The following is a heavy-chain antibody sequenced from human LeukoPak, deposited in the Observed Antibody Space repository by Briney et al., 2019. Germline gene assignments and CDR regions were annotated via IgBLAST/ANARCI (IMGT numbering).Heavy chain of an antibody. Sequence: GGSLRLSCAASGFIFSDHYMDWVRQAPGKGLEWVGRSRNKPNSYTTEYAASVKGRFTISRDDSKNSVYLQMNSLKTEDTAVYYCARDPTYYLRYGHFESWGQGILVTVSS. J-gene: IGHJ4*02. CDR1: GFIFSDHY. D-gene: IGHD4-17*01. CDR2: SRNKPNSYTT. CDR3: ARDPTYYLRYGHFES. V-gene: IGHV3-72*01.